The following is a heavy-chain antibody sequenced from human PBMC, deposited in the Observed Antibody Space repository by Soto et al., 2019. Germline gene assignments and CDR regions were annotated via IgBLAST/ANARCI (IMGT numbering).Heavy chain of an antibody. CDR1: AFSLSTNGVG. V-gene: IGHV2-5*01. D-gene: IGHD1-1*01. CDR3: VHTVMVQPITGGHYFDC. J-gene: IGHJ4*02. CDR2: IYWNEDK. Sequence: SGPTLVNPTQTLTLTCTFSAFSLSTNGVGVGWIRQPPGKPLEWLAVIYWNEDKRYSRSLKSRLSITKDTSKNQVVLTMTTMDPVDTATYSCVHTVMVQPITGGHYFDCWRRGILVTVSS.